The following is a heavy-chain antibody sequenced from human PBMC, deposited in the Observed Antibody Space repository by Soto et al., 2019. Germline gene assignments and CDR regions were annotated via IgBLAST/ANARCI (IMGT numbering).Heavy chain of an antibody. CDR1: GGTFSTYA. J-gene: IGHJ3*02. CDR2: IIPIFGTA. D-gene: IGHD3-3*01. Sequence: QVQLVQSGAEVKKPGSSVKVSCKPSGGTFSTYAISWVRQAPGQGLEWMGGIIPIFGTAKYAQKFQGRVTITADESTSTAYMELSSLRSEDTAVYYCAREIFGVIISGGRDAFDIWGQGTMVTVSS. V-gene: IGHV1-69*01. CDR3: AREIFGVIISGGRDAFDI.